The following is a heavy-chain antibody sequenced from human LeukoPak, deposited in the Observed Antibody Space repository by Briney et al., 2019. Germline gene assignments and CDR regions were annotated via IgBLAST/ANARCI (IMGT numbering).Heavy chain of an antibody. CDR2: ISYDGSNK. D-gene: IGHD3-10*01. CDR3: ARDHLTTHRYYYGSGSDY. Sequence: GGSLGLSCAASGFTFSSYAMHWVRQAPGKGLEWVAVISYDGSNKYYADSVKGRFTISRDNSKNTLYLQMNSLRAEDTAVYYCARDHLTTHRYYYGSGSDYWGQGTLVTVSS. V-gene: IGHV3-30*04. J-gene: IGHJ4*02. CDR1: GFTFSSYA.